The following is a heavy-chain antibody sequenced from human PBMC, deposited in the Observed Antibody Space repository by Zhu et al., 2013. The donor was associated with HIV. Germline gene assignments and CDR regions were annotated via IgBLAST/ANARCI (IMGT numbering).Heavy chain of an antibody. CDR3: ARGSRPHYYGLDV. D-gene: IGHD1-1*01. V-gene: IGHV1-46*01. CDR1: RYTFSTYY. J-gene: IGHJ6*02. Sequence: QVQLVQSGAEVKKPGASVKVSCKASRYTFSTYYIHWVRQAPGQGLEYMGIYNPTSGTTNYAQKFQGRVTMTRDTSTSTDYMELSRLRSEDTAVYYCARGSRPHYYGLDVWGQGTTVTVSS. CDR2: YNPTSGTT.